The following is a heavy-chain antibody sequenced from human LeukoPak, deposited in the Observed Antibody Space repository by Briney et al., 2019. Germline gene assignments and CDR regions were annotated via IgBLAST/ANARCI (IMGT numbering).Heavy chain of an antibody. V-gene: IGHV4-39*01. CDR3: ARHSRVTIFGVDHFDY. CDR1: GGSISSSSYY. Sequence: SETLSLTCTVSGGSISSSSYYWGWIRQPPGKGLEWIGSIYYSGSTYYNPSLKSRFTISVDTSKNQFSLKLSSVTAADTAVYYCARHSRVTIFGVDHFDYWGQGTLVTVSS. CDR2: IYYSGST. J-gene: IGHJ4*02. D-gene: IGHD3-3*01.